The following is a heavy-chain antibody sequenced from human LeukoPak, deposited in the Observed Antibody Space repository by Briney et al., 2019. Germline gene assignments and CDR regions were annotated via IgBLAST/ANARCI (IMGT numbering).Heavy chain of an antibody. J-gene: IGHJ5*02. V-gene: IGHV4-30-4*01. Sequence: PSETLSLTCTVSGGSISSGDYYWSWIRQPPGKGLEWIGYIYYSGSTYYNPSLKSRVTISVDKSKNQFSLKLSSVTAADTAVYYCARQADIVVVPAAIGGWFDPWGQGTLVTVSS. D-gene: IGHD2-2*02. CDR1: GGSISSGDYY. CDR2: IYYSGST. CDR3: ARQADIVVVPAAIGGWFDP.